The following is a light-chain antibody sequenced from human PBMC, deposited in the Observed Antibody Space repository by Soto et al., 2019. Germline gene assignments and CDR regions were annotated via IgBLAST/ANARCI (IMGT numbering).Light chain of an antibody. CDR3: SSYTSNNTQL. CDR1: SSDVGGYNY. CDR2: EVS. Sequence: QSALTQPASVSGSLGQSITISCTGTSSDVGGYNYVSWYQQHPGKAPKLMIYEVSNRPSGISNRFSGSKSGNTASLTISGLQAEDDADYYCSSYTSNNTQLFGTGTKVTVL. V-gene: IGLV2-14*01. J-gene: IGLJ1*01.